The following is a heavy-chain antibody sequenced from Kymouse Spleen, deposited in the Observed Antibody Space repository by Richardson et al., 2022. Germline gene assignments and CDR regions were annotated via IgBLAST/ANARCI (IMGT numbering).Heavy chain of an antibody. J-gene: IGHJ6*02. CDR1: GFTFSNAW. CDR3: TTTSIAARPGYYYYGMDV. CDR2: IKSKTDGGTT. Sequence: EVQLVESGGGLVKPGGSLRLSCAASGFTFSNAWMSWVRQAPGKGLEWVGRIKSKTDGGTTDYAAPVKGRFTISRDDSKNTLYLQMNSLKTEDTAVYYCTTTSIAARPGYYYYGMDVWGQGTTVTVSS. V-gene: IGHV3-15*01. D-gene: IGHD6-6*01.